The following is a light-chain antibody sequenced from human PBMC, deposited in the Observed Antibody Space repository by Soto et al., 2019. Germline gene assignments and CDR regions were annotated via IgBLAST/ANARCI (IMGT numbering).Light chain of an antibody. V-gene: IGLV2-14*01. J-gene: IGLJ1*01. CDR1: SSDVGGYNY. Sequence: QSVLTQPASVSGSPGQSITISCTGTSSDVGGYNYVSWYQQHPGKAPKLMIYEVSNRPSGVSNRFTGSKSGNTASLTISGLQAEDEADYHCSSYTSSSSFVFGTGTKATVL. CDR2: EVS. CDR3: SSYTSSSSFV.